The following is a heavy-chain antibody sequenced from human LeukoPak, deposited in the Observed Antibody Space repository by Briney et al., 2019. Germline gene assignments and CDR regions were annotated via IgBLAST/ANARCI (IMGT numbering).Heavy chain of an antibody. CDR3: ARSLPYGTTWYGRSDF. Sequence: GGSLRLSCAASGFPFNAYWMTWVRQAPGKGLEWVANIRQDGDTKYYVDSVKGRFTISRDNAMNSLYLQMNSLRAEDTAIYYCARSLPYGTTWYGRSDFWGQGTLVTVSA. D-gene: IGHD6-13*01. CDR2: IRQDGDTK. V-gene: IGHV3-7*03. J-gene: IGHJ4*02. CDR1: GFPFNAYW.